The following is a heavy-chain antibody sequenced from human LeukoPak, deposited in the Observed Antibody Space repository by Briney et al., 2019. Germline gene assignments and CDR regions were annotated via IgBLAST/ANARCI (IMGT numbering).Heavy chain of an antibody. Sequence: ASVKVSCKVPGYTLTELSMHWVRQAPGKGLEWMGGFDPEDGETVYAQKFQGRVTITEDTSTDTAYMELSSLRSEDTAVYYCATGISHYDRSGYYRSDTFDLWGQGTMVTVSS. V-gene: IGHV1-24*01. D-gene: IGHD3-22*01. CDR1: GYTLTELS. CDR3: ATGISHYDRSGYYRSDTFDL. J-gene: IGHJ3*01. CDR2: FDPEDGET.